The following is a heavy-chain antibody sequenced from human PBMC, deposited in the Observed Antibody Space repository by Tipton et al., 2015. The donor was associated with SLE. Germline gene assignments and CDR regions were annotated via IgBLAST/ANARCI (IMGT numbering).Heavy chain of an antibody. CDR2: LSYSGST. CDR3: ARNWAKRGYKTLSRRLAYDK. D-gene: IGHD2/OR15-2a*01. J-gene: IGHJ4*02. Sequence: TLSLTCTVYGGSISGGNYYWGWIRQPPGKGLEWIGSLSYSGSTYYNPSLKSRVVISADVSKSQFSLELNSMTAADTAVYYCARNWAKRGYKTLSRRLAYDKWGRGTLVTVSS. CDR1: GGSISGGNYY. V-gene: IGHV4-39*07.